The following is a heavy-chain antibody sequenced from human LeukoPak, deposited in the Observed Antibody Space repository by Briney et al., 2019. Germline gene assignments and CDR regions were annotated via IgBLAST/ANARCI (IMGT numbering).Heavy chain of an antibody. CDR2: INHSGST. V-gene: IGHV4-34*01. J-gene: IGHJ4*02. Sequence: SETLSLTCAVYGGSFSGYYWSWIRQPPGKGLEWIGEINHSGSTNYNPSLKSRVTISVDTSKNQFSLKLSSVTAADTAVYYCAKGYSGYSYWGQGTLVTVSS. D-gene: IGHD5-12*01. CDR1: GGSFSGYY. CDR3: AKGYSGYSY.